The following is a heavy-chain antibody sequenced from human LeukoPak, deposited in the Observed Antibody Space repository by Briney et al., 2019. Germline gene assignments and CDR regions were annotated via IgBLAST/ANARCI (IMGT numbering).Heavy chain of an antibody. D-gene: IGHD5-18*01. CDR3: AKGTDTAMVRYYYYMDV. CDR1: GFTFSSYA. J-gene: IGHJ6*03. V-gene: IGHV3-23*01. Sequence: GGSLRLSFAASGFTFSSYAMSWVRQAPGKGLEWVSAISGSGGSTYYADSVKGRFTISRDNSKNTLYLQMNSLRAEDTAVYYCAKGTDTAMVRYYYYMDVWGKGTTVTVSS. CDR2: ISGSGGST.